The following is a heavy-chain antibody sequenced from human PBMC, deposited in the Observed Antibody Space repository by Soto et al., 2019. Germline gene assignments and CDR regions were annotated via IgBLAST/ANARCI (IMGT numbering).Heavy chain of an antibody. CDR3: ARGQSSSGYYFDI. Sequence: ESLKISCKGSGYTFSKNWIAWVRQMPGKGLEWMGIIYPGDSTTRYSPSFEGQVTISADKSISNAYLQWSSLKASDTAMYFCARGQSSSGYYFDIRGQGSLVTGSS. CDR1: GYTFSKNW. V-gene: IGHV5-51*01. CDR2: IYPGDSTT. J-gene: IGHJ4*02. D-gene: IGHD3-22*01.